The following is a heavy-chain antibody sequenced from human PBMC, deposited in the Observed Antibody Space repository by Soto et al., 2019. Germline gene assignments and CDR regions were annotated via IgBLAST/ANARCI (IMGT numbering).Heavy chain of an antibody. D-gene: IGHD6-19*01. J-gene: IGHJ6*02. CDR2: IWYDESNI. CDR3: ARDDVPGIAVAIYGMDV. Sequence: GGSLRLSCAASGFTFSSYGMHWVRQAPGKGLVWVAVIWYDESNIYYADSVKGRFTISRDNSKNTLFLQMNSLRAEDTAVYYCARDDVPGIAVAIYGMDVWGQGTTVTVSS. V-gene: IGHV3-33*01. CDR1: GFTFSSYG.